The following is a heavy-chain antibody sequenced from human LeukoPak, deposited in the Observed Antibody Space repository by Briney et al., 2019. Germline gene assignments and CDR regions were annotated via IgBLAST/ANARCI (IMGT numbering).Heavy chain of an antibody. CDR3: ARGGGYASPIGY. CDR2: IYHSGST. Sequence: SETLSLTCTLSGGSISTYYWSWIRQPRGRGLEWIGYIYHSGSTNYNPSLKSRVTISVDTSKNQFSLKLSSVTAADTAVYYCARGGGYASPIGYWGQGALVTVSS. CDR1: GGSISTYY. J-gene: IGHJ4*02. D-gene: IGHD5-12*01. V-gene: IGHV4-59*01.